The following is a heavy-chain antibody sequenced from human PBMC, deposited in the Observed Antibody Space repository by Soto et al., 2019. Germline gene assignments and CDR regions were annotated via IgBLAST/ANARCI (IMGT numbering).Heavy chain of an antibody. CDR1: GFNFNNYG. J-gene: IGHJ4*02. CDR2: ISYDGSNK. V-gene: IGHV3-30*18. D-gene: IGHD6-19*01. CDR3: AKDRVGGTFYTPLGF. Sequence: QVQLVESGGGVVQPGRSLRLSCQASGFNFNNYGMHWVRQAPGEGLEWVAVISYDGSNKYYADSVKGRFTISRDNSKNTLSLHLNTLRPEDTAVYHCAKDRVGGTFYTPLGFWGQGTLVTVSS.